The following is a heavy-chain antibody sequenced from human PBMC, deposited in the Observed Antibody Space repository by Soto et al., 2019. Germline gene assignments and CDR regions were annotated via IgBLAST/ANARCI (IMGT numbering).Heavy chain of an antibody. CDR1: GYTFISYG. CDR2: ISAYNGNT. J-gene: IGHJ4*02. D-gene: IGHD2-15*01. CDR3: ARDILFDY. Sequence: ASVKVSCKASGYTFISYGISWVRQAPGQGLEWMGWISAYNGNTNYAQKFQGRVTMSTDTSTSTSYMELRSLRSDDTAVYYCARDILFDYWGQGTLVTVSS. V-gene: IGHV1-18*01.